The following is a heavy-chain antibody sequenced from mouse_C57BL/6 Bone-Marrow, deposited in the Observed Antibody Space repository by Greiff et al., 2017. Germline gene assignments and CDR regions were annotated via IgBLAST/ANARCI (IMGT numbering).Heavy chain of an antibody. J-gene: IGHJ2*01. CDR2: IRRGGSYT. V-gene: IGHV5-6*02. CDR1: GFTFSSYG. CDR3: ARHRAPYFDY. D-gene: IGHD3-3*01. Sequence: EVKLVESGGDLVKPGGSLKLSCAASGFTFSSYGMSWVRQTPDKRLEWVATIRRGGSYTYYPDSVKGRFTISRDNAKNTLYLQMSSLKSEDTAMYYCARHRAPYFDYWGQGTTLTVSS.